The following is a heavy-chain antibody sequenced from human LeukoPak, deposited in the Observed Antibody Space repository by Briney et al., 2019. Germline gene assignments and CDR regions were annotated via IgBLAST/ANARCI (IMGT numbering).Heavy chain of an antibody. Sequence: ASVKVSCKASGYTFTGYYMHWVRQAPGEGGEWMGRINPNSGGTNYAQKFQGRVTMTRDTSISTAYMELSRLRSDDTAVYYCARADCSSTSCLNAFDIWGQGTMVTVSS. J-gene: IGHJ3*02. CDR3: ARADCSSTSCLNAFDI. CDR1: GYTFTGYY. CDR2: INPNSGGT. D-gene: IGHD2-2*01. V-gene: IGHV1-2*06.